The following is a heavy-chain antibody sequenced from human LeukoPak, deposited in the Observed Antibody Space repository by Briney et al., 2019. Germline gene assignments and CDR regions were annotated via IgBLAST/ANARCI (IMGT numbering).Heavy chain of an antibody. J-gene: IGHJ4*02. D-gene: IGHD3-9*01. Sequence: GGSLRLSCAASGFTFSSYAMNWVRQAPGEGLEWVAGIGSGDRTFHAESVKGCFTIPRDKSKDTLYLQMNSLRAEDTAVYYCAKDATASPYFHWFDNWGQGTQVIVSS. CDR2: IGSGDRT. V-gene: IGHV3-23*01. CDR3: AKDATASPYFHWFDN. CDR1: GFTFSSYA.